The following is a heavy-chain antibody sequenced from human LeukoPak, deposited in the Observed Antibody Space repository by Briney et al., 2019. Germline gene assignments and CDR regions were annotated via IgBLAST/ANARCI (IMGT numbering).Heavy chain of an antibody. J-gene: IGHJ4*02. D-gene: IGHD2/OR15-2a*01. Sequence: GGSLRLSCAASGFTFSSYGMHWVRQAPGKGLEWVAVIWYDGSNKYYADSVKGRFTISRDNSKNTLYLEMNRLRAADTAVYFCANARTGHGTFFESWGQGTVVTVSS. V-gene: IGHV3-33*06. CDR3: ANARTGHGTFFES. CDR2: IWYDGSNK. CDR1: GFTFSSYG.